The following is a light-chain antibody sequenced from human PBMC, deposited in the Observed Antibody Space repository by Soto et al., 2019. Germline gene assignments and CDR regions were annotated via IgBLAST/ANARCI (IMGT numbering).Light chain of an antibody. CDR3: GAWDDSLSAV. CDR2: DNS. J-gene: IGLJ2*01. V-gene: IGLV1-51*01. CDR1: KSNIGNNY. Sequence: QSVLTQPPSVSAAPGQKVTLSCSGSKSNIGNNYVSWYQHLPGTAPKLLIYDNSKRPTGIPDRFSGSKSGTSATLGITGLQTGDEADYYCGAWDDSLSAVFGGGTQLTVL.